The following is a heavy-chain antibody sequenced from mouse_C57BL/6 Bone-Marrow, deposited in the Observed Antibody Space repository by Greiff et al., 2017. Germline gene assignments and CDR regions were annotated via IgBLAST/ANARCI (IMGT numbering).Heavy chain of an antibody. D-gene: IGHD5-1*01. CDR2: IHPSSGST. CDR3: ARWRVRYLDY. Sequence: QVQLQQPGAELVKPGASVKLSCKASGYTFTSYWMHWVKQRPGQGLEWIGMIHPSSGSTDYNEKFKSKATLTVDKSSSTAYMQLSSLTSEDSAVYYCARWRVRYLDYWGQGTTLTVSS. J-gene: IGHJ2*01. CDR1: GYTFTSYW. V-gene: IGHV1-64*01.